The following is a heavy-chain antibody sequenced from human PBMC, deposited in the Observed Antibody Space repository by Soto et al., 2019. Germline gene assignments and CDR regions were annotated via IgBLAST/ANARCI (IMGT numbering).Heavy chain of an antibody. V-gene: IGHV4-39*01. CDR3: ARQGCHCSSTSCSSDYYYGMDV. CDR2: IYYSGST. J-gene: IGHJ6*02. D-gene: IGHD2-2*01. CDR1: GGSSSSSSYY. Sequence: SETLSLTCTVSGGSSSSSSYYWGWIRQPPGKGLEWTGSIYYSGSTHYNPSLKSRVTISVETSKQHFSLKLRSVTAADTAVYYCARQGCHCSSTSCSSDYYYGMDVWCQGPTVT.